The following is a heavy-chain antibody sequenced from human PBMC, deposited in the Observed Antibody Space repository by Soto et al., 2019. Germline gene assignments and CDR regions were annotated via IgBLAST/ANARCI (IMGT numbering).Heavy chain of an antibody. CDR3: TSEGAIITYFDYGMDV. J-gene: IGHJ6*02. CDR2: IKSKTDGETT. D-gene: IGHD3-16*01. Sequence: PGGSLGLSCAACGFTFRNAWMNWVRQAPGKGLEWVGRIKSKTDGETTDYAAPVKGRFTISRDDSKTTLYLQMNSLKTEDTAVNYCTSEGAIITYFDYGMDVWGQGTTVTVSS. V-gene: IGHV3-15*07. CDR1: GFTFRNAW.